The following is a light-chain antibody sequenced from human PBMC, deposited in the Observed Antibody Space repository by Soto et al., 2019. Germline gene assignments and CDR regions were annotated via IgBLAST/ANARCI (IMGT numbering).Light chain of an antibody. Sequence: EIVLTQSPGTLSLSPGERATLSCRASQSVSNNYLGWYQQKPGQAPRLLVYGASRRATGIPDRFSGSGSGTDFPLTISGLEAEDFAVYYCQQYGNSLPWTFGQGTKGEIK. J-gene: IGKJ1*01. CDR1: QSVSNNY. CDR3: QQYGNSLPWT. CDR2: GAS. V-gene: IGKV3-20*01.